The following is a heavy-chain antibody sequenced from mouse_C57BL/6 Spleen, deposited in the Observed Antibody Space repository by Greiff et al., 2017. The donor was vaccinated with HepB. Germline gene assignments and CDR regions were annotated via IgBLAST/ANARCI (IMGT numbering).Heavy chain of an antibody. V-gene: IGHV5-17*01. Sequence: EVQGVESGGGLVKPGGSLKLSCAASGFTFSDYGMHWVRQAPEKGLEWVAYISSGSSTIYYADTVKGRFTISGDNAKNTLFLQMTSLRSEDTAMYYCARGVIYYYGSYFDYWGQGTTLTVSS. J-gene: IGHJ2*01. CDR1: GFTFSDYG. CDR2: ISSGSSTI. D-gene: IGHD1-1*01. CDR3: ARGVIYYYGSYFDY.